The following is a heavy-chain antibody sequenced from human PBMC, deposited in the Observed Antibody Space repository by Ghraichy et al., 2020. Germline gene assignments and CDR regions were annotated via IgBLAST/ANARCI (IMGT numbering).Heavy chain of an antibody. CDR2: IYSSGST. Sequence: ESLNISCTVSGASISSSNYYWGWTRQPPGKGLEWIGKIYSSGSTYYSSALKSRVTISADTSENQVSLTLNSVTAADTAVYYCAGAPASPASLEWLSPFASWGLGTLVTVPS. J-gene: IGHJ4*02. CDR1: GASISSSNYY. V-gene: IGHV4-39*01. CDR3: AGAPASPASLEWLSPFAS. D-gene: IGHD3-3*01.